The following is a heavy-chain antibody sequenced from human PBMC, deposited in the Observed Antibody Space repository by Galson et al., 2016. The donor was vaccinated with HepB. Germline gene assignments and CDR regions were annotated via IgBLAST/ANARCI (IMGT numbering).Heavy chain of an antibody. Sequence: SETLSLTCTVSGGSISSFYWSWIRQPPGKGLEWIGYIYCTGSTNYNPSLKSRVPISVDTSKNQFSLKLISVTAADTAVYYCARDHYSHFDILAGYEGNWFDPWGQGTLVNVYS. CDR3: ARDHYSHFDILAGYEGNWFDP. V-gene: IGHV4-59*01. CDR1: GGSISSFY. D-gene: IGHD3-9*01. CDR2: IYCTGST. J-gene: IGHJ5*02.